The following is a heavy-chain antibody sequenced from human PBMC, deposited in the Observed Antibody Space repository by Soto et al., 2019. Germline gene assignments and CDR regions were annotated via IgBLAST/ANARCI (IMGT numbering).Heavy chain of an antibody. J-gene: IGHJ6*02. Sequence: EVQLVQSGAEVKKPGATVKISCKVSGYTFTDYYMHWVQQAPGKGLEWMGLVDPEDGETIYAEKFQGRVTITADTSKDTAYMELSSLRSEDTAVYYCATATSRYCSSTSCFYYYGMDVWGQGTTVTVSS. D-gene: IGHD2-2*01. V-gene: IGHV1-69-2*01. CDR1: GYTFTDYY. CDR2: VDPEDGET. CDR3: ATATSRYCSSTSCFYYYGMDV.